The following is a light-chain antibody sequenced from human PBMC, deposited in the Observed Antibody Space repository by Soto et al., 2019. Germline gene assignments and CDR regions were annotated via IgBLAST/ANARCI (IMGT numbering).Light chain of an antibody. CDR2: AAS. J-gene: IGKJ4*01. Sequence: DIQMTQSPSSLSASVVYRVTITCRASQSISSYLNWYQQKPGKAPKLLIYAASSLQSGVPSRFSGSGSGTDFTVTISSLQPEDFATYYCQQSYSMPRTFGGGTKVDI. CDR3: QQSYSMPRT. V-gene: IGKV1-39*01. CDR1: QSISSY.